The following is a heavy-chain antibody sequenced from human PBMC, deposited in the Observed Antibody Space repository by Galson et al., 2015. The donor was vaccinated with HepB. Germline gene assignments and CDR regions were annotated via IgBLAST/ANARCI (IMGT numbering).Heavy chain of an antibody. V-gene: IGHV3-30-3*01. CDR3: ARDQPGPLKDSSSWPYFDY. D-gene: IGHD6-13*01. CDR2: ISYDGSNK. CDR1: GFTFSSYA. Sequence: SLRLSCAASGFTFSSYAMHWVRQAPGKGLEWVAVISYDGSNKYYADSVKGRFTISRDNSKNTLYLQMNSLRAEDTAVYYCARDQPGPLKDSSSWPYFDYWGQGTLVTVSS. J-gene: IGHJ4*02.